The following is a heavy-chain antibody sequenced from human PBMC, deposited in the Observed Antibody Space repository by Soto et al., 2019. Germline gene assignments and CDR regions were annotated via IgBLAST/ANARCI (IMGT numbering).Heavy chain of an antibody. CDR3: ARESTGGYSSSWYAFDI. D-gene: IGHD6-13*01. J-gene: IGHJ3*02. Sequence: SETLSLTCTVSGGSISSYYWSWIRQPPGKGLEWIGYIYYSGSTNYNPSLKSRVTISVDTSKNQFSLKLSSVTAADTAVYYGARESTGGYSSSWYAFDIWGQGTMVTVSS. CDR1: GGSISSYY. CDR2: IYYSGST. V-gene: IGHV4-59*01.